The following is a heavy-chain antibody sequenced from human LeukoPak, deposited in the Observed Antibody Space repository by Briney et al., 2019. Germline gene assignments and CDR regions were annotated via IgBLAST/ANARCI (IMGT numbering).Heavy chain of an antibody. Sequence: MPSETLSLTCTVSGYSISSGYYWGWIRQPPGKGLEWIGSIYHSGSTYYNPSLKSRVTISVDTSKNQFSLKLSSVTAADTAVYYCARGRFPDSTTGDWGQGTLVTVSS. D-gene: IGHD3/OR15-3a*01. CDR3: ARGRFPDSTTGD. V-gene: IGHV4-38-2*02. CDR2: IYHSGST. J-gene: IGHJ4*02. CDR1: GYSISSGYY.